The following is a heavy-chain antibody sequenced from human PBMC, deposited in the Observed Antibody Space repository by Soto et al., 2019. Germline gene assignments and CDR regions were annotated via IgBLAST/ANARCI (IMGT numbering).Heavy chain of an antibody. Sequence: GASVKVSCKASGYTFTGYYMHWVRQAPGQGLEWMGWINPNSGGTNYAQKFQGWVTMTRDTSISTAYMELSRLRSDDTAVYYCAREGGKDDIVVVPAAIPNYYYYYMDVWGKGTTVTVSS. CDR3: AREGGKDDIVVVPAAIPNYYYYYMDV. CDR2: INPNSGGT. J-gene: IGHJ6*03. CDR1: GYTFTGYY. V-gene: IGHV1-2*04. D-gene: IGHD2-2*01.